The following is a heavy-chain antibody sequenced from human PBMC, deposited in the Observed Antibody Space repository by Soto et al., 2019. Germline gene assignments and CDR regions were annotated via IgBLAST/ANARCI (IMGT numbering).Heavy chain of an antibody. Sequence: GGSLRLSCAASGFTFSSYAMSWVRQAPGKGLEWVSSISGSGGSTYYADSVKGRFTISRDNSKNTLYLRMNSLRAEDTAVYYCANLWITMIVVVNVNYWGQGALVTVSS. J-gene: IGHJ4*02. CDR2: ISGSGGST. D-gene: IGHD3-22*01. CDR1: GFTFSSYA. CDR3: ANLWITMIVVVNVNY. V-gene: IGHV3-23*01.